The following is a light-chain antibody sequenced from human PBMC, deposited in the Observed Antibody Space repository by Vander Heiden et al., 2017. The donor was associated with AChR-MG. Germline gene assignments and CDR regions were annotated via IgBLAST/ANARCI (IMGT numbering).Light chain of an antibody. CDR2: AAS. CDR1: QRISNY. V-gene: IGKV1-39*01. CDR3: QQSHSTPPT. Sequence: DLQMTQSPSSLSASVADRVTITCRASQRISNYLNWYQQKPGNAPKLLIYAASSLQSGVPSRFSGSGSGTDFTLTISSLQPEDFATYYCQQSHSTPPTFGQGTKLEIK. J-gene: IGKJ2*01.